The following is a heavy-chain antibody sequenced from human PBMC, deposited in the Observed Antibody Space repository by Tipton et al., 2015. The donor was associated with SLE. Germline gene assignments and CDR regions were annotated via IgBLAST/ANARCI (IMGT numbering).Heavy chain of an antibody. V-gene: IGHV3-11*06. Sequence: SLRLSCAASGFSVSSNYMSWVRQAPGKGLEWVSYMSSSSSNIHYADSVKGRFTISRDNAKTSLYLQMDGLRVGDTAVYYCARDGSGWSITWGQGTLVTVSS. CDR1: GFSVSSNY. J-gene: IGHJ5*02. CDR2: MSSSSSNI. D-gene: IGHD6-19*01. CDR3: ARDGSGWSIT.